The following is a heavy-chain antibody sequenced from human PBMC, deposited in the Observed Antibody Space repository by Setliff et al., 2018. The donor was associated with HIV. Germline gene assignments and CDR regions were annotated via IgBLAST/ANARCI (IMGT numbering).Heavy chain of an antibody. CDR3: ATKAHSGYDDAFDI. V-gene: IGHV1-69*10. J-gene: IGHJ3*02. CDR2: IISILGIA. CDR1: GGTFSSYA. D-gene: IGHD5-12*01. Sequence: SVKVSCKTSGGTFSSYAISWVRQAPGQGLEWMGGIISILGIANYAQKFQGRVTITADKSTSTAYMELSSLRSEDTAVYYCATKAHSGYDDAFDIWGQGTMVTVSS.